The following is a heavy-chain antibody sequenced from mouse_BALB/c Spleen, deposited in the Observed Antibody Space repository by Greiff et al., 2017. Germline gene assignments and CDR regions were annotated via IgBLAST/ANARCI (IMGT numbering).Heavy chain of an antibody. V-gene: IGHV5-12-2*01. J-gene: IGHJ4*01. CDR3: ARHYGNYAMDY. CDR2: ISNGGGST. Sequence: EVMLVESGGGLVQPGGSLKLSCAASGFTFSSYTMSWVRQTPEKRLEWVAYISNGGGSTYYPDTVKGRFTISRDNAKNTLYLQMSSLKSEDTAMYYCARHYGNYAMDYWGQGTSVTVSS. D-gene: IGHD2-1*01. CDR1: GFTFSSYT.